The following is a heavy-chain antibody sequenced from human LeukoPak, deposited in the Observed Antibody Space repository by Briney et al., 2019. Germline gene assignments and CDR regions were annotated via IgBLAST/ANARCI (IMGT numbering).Heavy chain of an antibody. V-gene: IGHV4-4*02. D-gene: IGHD3-3*01. CDR3: AREGGFYRPLDY. CDR1: GGSISSTNW. CDR2: VHLDGRT. Sequence: SGTLSLICGVSGGSISSTNWWTWVRQPPGKGLEWIGEVHLDGRTNYNPSLESRLTMSVDLSENHISLKLTSVTAADTAVYYCAREGGFYRPLDYSGQETLVTVSS. J-gene: IGHJ4*02.